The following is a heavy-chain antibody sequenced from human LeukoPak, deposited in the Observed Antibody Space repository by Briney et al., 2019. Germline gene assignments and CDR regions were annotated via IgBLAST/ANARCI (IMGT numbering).Heavy chain of an antibody. D-gene: IGHD6-19*01. Sequence: GGSLRLSYAASGFTFSSYEMNWVRQAPGKGLEWVSYISSSGSTIYYADSVKGRFTISRDNAKNSLYLQMNSLRAEDTAVYYCARDPGSSGWYEGDAFDIWGQGTMVTVSS. J-gene: IGHJ3*02. CDR2: ISSSGSTI. CDR1: GFTFSSYE. CDR3: ARDPGSSGWYEGDAFDI. V-gene: IGHV3-48*03.